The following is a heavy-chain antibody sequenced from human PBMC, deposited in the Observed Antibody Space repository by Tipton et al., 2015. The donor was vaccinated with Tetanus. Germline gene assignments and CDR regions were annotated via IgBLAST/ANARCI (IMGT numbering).Heavy chain of an antibody. V-gene: IGHV4-59*04. J-gene: IGHJ4*02. Sequence: TLSLTCTVSGDSITSFYWSWIRQPPGKGLEWIGYIYHTGGSYYNPSLKSRVTMSVDLSKNQFSLKLSSVTAADTAVYYCARAPYSSPGKYYFDYWGQGTLVTVSS. CDR2: IYHTGGS. CDR1: GDSITSFY. CDR3: ARAPYSSPGKYYFDY. D-gene: IGHD4-11*01.